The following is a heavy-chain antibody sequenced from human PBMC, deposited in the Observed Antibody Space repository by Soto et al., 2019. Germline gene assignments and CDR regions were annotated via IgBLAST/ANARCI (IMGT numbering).Heavy chain of an antibody. D-gene: IGHD2-15*01. Sequence: QVQLVESRGGVVQPGGSLRLSCTTSGFTFDTYGMHWVRQAPGKGLEWVAIIWYDGSNKYYADSVKGRFTISRDNSKNTLYLQMNSLRAEDTAVYYCARADCTGAYCYSWPFNYGVDVWGQGTTVTVSS. V-gene: IGHV3-33*01. CDR2: IWYDGSNK. CDR1: GFTFDTYG. CDR3: ARADCTGAYCYSWPFNYGVDV. J-gene: IGHJ6*02.